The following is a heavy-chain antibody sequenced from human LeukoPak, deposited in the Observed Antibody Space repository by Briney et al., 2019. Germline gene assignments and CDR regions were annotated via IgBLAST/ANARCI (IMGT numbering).Heavy chain of an antibody. CDR2: IGSTSSYI. J-gene: IGHJ5*02. CDR3: ARGFETMIVNNWFDP. Sequence: GGSLRLSCAASGFTFSSYTMSWVRQAPEKVLEWVSSIGSTSSYIYYADSVQGRFTISRDNAKNSLYLQMNSLRAEDTAVYYCARGFETMIVNNWFDPWGQGTLVTVSS. V-gene: IGHV3-21*01. D-gene: IGHD3-22*01. CDR1: GFTFSSYT.